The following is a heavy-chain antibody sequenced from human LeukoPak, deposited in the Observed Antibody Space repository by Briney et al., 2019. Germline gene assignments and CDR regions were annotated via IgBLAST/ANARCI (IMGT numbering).Heavy chain of an antibody. D-gene: IGHD6-13*01. CDR3: ARHSSSWYNWFDP. V-gene: IGHV4-39*01. CDR2: IYYSGST. J-gene: IGHJ5*02. Sequence: SETLSLTCTVSGGSISSHYYWIWIRQPPGKGLEWIGSIYYSGSTYYNPSLKSRVTISVDTSKNQFSLKLSSLTAADTAVYYCARHSSSWYNWFDPWGQGTLVTVSS. CDR1: GGSISSHYY.